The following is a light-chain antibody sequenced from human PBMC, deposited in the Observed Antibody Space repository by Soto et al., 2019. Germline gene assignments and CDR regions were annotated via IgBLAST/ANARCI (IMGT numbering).Light chain of an antibody. CDR1: SSDVGGFDF. CDR2: EVS. Sequence: QSVLTQPASVSGSPGQSITISCTGTSSDVGGFDFVSWYQHHPGKAPQLLVYEVSNRPSRVSSRFSGSKSGTTASLTISGLQAEDEADYYCSSYTSHNIPWVFGGGTKLTVL. CDR3: SSYTSHNIPWV. V-gene: IGLV2-14*01. J-gene: IGLJ3*02.